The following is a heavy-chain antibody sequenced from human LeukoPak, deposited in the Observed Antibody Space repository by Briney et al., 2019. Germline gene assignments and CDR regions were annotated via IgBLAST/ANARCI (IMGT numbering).Heavy chain of an antibody. CDR3: ARGPHVDIVQFDP. CDR1: GGSISSGGYY. J-gene: IGHJ5*02. D-gene: IGHD5-12*01. CDR2: IYYSGST. V-gene: IGHV4-31*03. Sequence: SETLSLTCTVSGGSISSGGYYWSWIRQHPGKGLEWIGYIYYSGSTYYNPSLKSRVTISVDTSKNQFSLKLSSVTAADTAVYYCARGPHVDIVQFDPRGQGTLVTVSS.